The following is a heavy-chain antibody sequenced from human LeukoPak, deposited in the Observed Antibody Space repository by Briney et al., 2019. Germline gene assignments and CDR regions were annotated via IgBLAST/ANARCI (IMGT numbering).Heavy chain of an antibody. CDR2: ISGSGGST. J-gene: IGHJ1*01. CDR3: ATIVGATRRYFQH. Sequence: PGGSLRLSCAASGFTFSSYGMSWVRQGTGKGLEWVSAISGSGGSTYYADSVKGRFTISRDNSKNTLYLQMSSLRAEDTAVYYCATIVGATRRYFQHWGQGTLVTVSS. CDR1: GFTFSSYG. D-gene: IGHD1-26*01. V-gene: IGHV3-23*01.